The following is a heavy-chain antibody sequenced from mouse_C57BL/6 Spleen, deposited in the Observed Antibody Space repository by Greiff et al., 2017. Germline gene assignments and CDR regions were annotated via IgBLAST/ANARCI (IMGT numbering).Heavy chain of an antibody. V-gene: IGHV1-69*01. D-gene: IGHD1-1*01. J-gene: IGHJ2*01. CDR1: GYTFTSYW. CDR3: ARSDYGRGNSFDY. Sequence: QVQLQQPGAELVMPGASVKLSCKASGYTFTSYWMHWVKQRPGQGLAWIGEIDPSDSYTNYNQKFKGKSTLTVDKSSSTAYMQLSSLTSEDSAVYYCARSDYGRGNSFDYWGQGTTLTVSS. CDR2: IDPSDSYT.